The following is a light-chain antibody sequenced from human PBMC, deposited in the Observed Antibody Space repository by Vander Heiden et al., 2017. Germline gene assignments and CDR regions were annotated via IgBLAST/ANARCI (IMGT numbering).Light chain of an antibody. CDR2: DAS. CDR3: QQDNNWPPTT. Sequence: EIVMTQSPATLSVSPGERATLSCRASQSVSSNLAWYRQKPGQAPRLLIYDASIRATGIPARFSGSGYGTEFTLTISSRQSEDFAVYYCQQDNNWPPTTFGGGTKVEIK. J-gene: IGKJ4*01. V-gene: IGKV3-15*01. CDR1: QSVSSN.